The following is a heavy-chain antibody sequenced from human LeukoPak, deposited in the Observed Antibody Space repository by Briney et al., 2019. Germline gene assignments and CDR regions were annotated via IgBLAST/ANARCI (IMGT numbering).Heavy chain of an antibody. CDR2: IKQDGSEK. V-gene: IGHV3-7*01. Sequence: HTGGSLRLSCAASGFTFSSYWMSWVRQAPGKGLEWVANIKQDGSEKYYVDSVKGRFTISRDNSKNTLYLQMNSLRAEDTAVYYCAKAHFGPEPHPPLLNWFDPWGQGTLVTVSS. J-gene: IGHJ5*02. CDR1: GFTFSSYW. CDR3: AKAHFGPEPHPPLLNWFDP. D-gene: IGHD1-14*01.